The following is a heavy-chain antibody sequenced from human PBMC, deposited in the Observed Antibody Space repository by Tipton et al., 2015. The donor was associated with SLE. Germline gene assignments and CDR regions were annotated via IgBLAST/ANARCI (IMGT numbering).Heavy chain of an antibody. CDR2: IYTSGST. D-gene: IGHD3-3*01. J-gene: IGHJ4*02. CDR3: ARSAIFGVIMGGYFDY. CDR1: GGSISSYY. V-gene: IGHV4-4*07. Sequence: TLSLTCTVSGGSISSYYWSWIRQPAGKGLEWIGRIYTSGSTNYNPSLKSRVTMSVDTSKNRFSLKLSSVTAADTAVYYCARSAIFGVIMGGYFDYWGQGMLVTVSS.